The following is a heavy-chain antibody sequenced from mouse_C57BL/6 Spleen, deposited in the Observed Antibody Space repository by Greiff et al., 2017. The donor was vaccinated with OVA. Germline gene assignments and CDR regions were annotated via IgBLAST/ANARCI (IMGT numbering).Heavy chain of an antibody. CDR1: GFSFNTYA. CDR2: IRSKSNNYAT. V-gene: IGHV10-1*01. Sequence: EVQLVESGGGLVQPKGSLKLSCAASGFSFNTYAMNWVRQAPGKGLEWVARIRSKSNNYATYYADSVKDRFTISRDDSESMLYLQMNNLKTEDTAMYYCVRIYDGYYWFAYWGQGTLVTVSA. CDR3: VRIYDGYYWFAY. J-gene: IGHJ3*01. D-gene: IGHD2-3*01.